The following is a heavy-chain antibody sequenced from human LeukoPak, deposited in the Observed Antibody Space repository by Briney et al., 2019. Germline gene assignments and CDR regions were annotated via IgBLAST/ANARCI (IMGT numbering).Heavy chain of an antibody. J-gene: IGHJ4*02. CDR1: GYTFTSYY. D-gene: IGHD1-26*01. CDR2: ISAYNGNT. Sequence: ASVKVSCKASGYTFTSYYINWVRLAPGKGLEWMGCISAYNGNTKYAQKLQGRVTMTTDTSTSTAYMDLRSLRSDDTAVYYCARGLGGSGSYSLTFDSWGQGTLVTVSS. CDR3: ARGLGGSGSYSLTFDS. V-gene: IGHV1-18*01.